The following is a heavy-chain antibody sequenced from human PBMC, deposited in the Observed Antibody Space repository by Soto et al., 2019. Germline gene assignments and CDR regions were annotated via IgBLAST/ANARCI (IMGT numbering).Heavy chain of an antibody. J-gene: IGHJ4*02. CDR2: INSDGIST. CDR1: GFTFSSYW. D-gene: IGHD4-17*01. CDR3: ARGYGEKTSPVN. V-gene: IGHV3-74*01. Sequence: EVQLVESGGGLVQPGGSLRLSCAASGFTFSSYWMHWVRQAPGKGLVWVSRINSDGISTSYADSVKVRFTIYRDNANHTLYLQMNSLRAEDTAVYYCARGYGEKTSPVNWGQGTLVTVSS.